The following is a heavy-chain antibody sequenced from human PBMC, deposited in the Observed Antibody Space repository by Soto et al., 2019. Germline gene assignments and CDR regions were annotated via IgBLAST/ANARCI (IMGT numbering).Heavy chain of an antibody. CDR3: ARSRGAAAGIDWFDP. D-gene: IGHD6-13*01. CDR2: INPNSGIT. V-gene: IGHV1-46*03. Sequence: ASVKVSCKASGYRFTSYYMHWVRQAPGQGLEWMGIINPNSGITNYAQNFQGRVTMTRDTSTSTVYMELSSLKSEDTAVYYCARSRGAAAGIDWFDPWGQGTLVTVSS. CDR1: GYRFTSYY. J-gene: IGHJ5*02.